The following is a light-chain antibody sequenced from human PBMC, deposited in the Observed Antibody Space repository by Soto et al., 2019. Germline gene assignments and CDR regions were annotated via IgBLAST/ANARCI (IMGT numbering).Light chain of an antibody. J-gene: IGLJ2*01. Sequence: QSALTQPASVSGSPGQSITISCTGTSSDIGGYNYVSWYLQHPGKAPKLIIYEVINRPSGISHRFSGSKSGNTASLSISGLQPADEADYYCSSYTSRNTVLFGGGTKLTVL. CDR2: EVI. V-gene: IGLV2-14*01. CDR1: SSDIGGYNY. CDR3: SSYTSRNTVL.